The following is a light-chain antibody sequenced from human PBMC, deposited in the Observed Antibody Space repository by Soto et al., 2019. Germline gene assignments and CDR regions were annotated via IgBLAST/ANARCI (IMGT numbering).Light chain of an antibody. CDR1: SGHTNYA. Sequence: QLVLTQSPSASASPGASVKLTCTLSSGHTNYAIAWHQQQPEKGPRFLMKINSDGSHGKGDGVPDRFSGSSSGAERYFTISSLQSEDEADYYCQTWGTGIVTFGGGTKVTVL. J-gene: IGLJ2*01. CDR2: INSDGSH. CDR3: QTWGTGIVT. V-gene: IGLV4-69*01.